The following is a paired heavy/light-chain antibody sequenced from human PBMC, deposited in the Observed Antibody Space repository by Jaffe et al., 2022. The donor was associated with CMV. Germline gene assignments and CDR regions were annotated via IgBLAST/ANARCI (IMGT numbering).Light chain of an antibody. V-gene: IGKV2-28*01. CDR3: MQALQTPRT. CDR2: LAS. Sequence: DIVMTQSPLSLPVTPGEPASISCRSSQSLVYSNGYSYLDWYLQKPGQSPQLLISLASNRASGVPDRFSGSGSGTDFTLKISRVEAEDVGVYYCMQALQTPRTFGQGTKVEI. J-gene: IGKJ1*01. CDR1: QSLVYSNGYSY.
Heavy chain of an antibody. D-gene: IGHD3-10*01. J-gene: IGHJ6*02. CDR3: ARDPSGHGLDV. CDR2: IGTAGNT. Sequence: EVQLVESGGGLVQPGGSLRLSCAASGFIFSNYDMHWVRQVAGRGLEWVSLIGTAGNTHYPGSVKGRFTVSRENAKNSLYLEMTSLRVGDSGVYYCARDPSGHGLDVWGQGTTVTVSS. CDR1: GFIFSNYD. V-gene: IGHV3-13*01.